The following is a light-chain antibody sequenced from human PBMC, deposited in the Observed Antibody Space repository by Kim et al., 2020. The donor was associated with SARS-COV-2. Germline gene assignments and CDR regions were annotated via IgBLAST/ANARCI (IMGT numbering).Light chain of an antibody. CDR3: MQGTHWPWT. CDR2: RVS. J-gene: IGKJ1*01. Sequence: SASISCRSSQSLLYSDGNTYLNWFHQRPGQSPRRLISRVSTRDSGVPDRFSGSGSGTAFTLRIRRVEAEDLGTYYCMQGTHWPWTFGQGTKVDIK. CDR1: QSLLYSDGNTY. V-gene: IGKV2-30*01.